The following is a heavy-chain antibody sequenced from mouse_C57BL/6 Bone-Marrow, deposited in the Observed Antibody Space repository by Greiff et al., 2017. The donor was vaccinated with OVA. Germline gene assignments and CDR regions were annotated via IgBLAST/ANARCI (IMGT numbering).Heavy chain of an antibody. Sequence: QVQLQQSGAELARPGASVKLSCKASGYTFTSYGISWVKQRTGQGLEWIGEIYPRSGNTYYNEKFKGKATLTADQSSSTAYMELRSLTSEDSAVYFCASRIYYDYDSWYFDVWGTGTTVTVSS. CDR3: ASRIYYDYDSWYFDV. D-gene: IGHD2-4*01. J-gene: IGHJ1*03. CDR2: IYPRSGNT. CDR1: GYTFTSYG. V-gene: IGHV1-81*01.